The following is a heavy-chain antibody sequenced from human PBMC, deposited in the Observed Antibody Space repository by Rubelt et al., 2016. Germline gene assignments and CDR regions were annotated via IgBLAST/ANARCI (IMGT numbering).Heavy chain of an antibody. V-gene: IGHV4-31*03. CDR2: IYYSGST. CDR1: GGPISSGGSY. CDR3: ARVSPDDYGDPNWVDP. D-gene: IGHD4-17*01. J-gene: IGHJ5*02. Sequence: VQLQESGPGLVKPSQTLSLTCTVSGGPISSGGSYWSWLRQHPGKGLEWIGYIYYSGSTHYNPSLKSRISISIATSKNQFSRMLSSVTAADTAVYYCARVSPDDYGDPNWVDPWGQGTLVTVSS.